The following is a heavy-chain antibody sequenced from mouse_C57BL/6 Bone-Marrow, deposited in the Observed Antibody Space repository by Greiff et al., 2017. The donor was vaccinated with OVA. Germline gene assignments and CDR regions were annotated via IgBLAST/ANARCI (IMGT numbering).Heavy chain of an antibody. Sequence: QVQLQQSGPGLVQPSQSLSITYTVSGFSLTSYGVHWVRQPPGTGLEWLGVIWSGGSTDYNAAFISRLSIITDNSKSQVFFKMNSLRADDTAIYYCAEEGYGNSVRAMDYWGQGTSVTVSS. V-gene: IGHV2-4*01. CDR3: AEEGYGNSVRAMDY. CDR2: IWSGGST. D-gene: IGHD2-1*01. CDR1: GFSLTSYG. J-gene: IGHJ4*01.